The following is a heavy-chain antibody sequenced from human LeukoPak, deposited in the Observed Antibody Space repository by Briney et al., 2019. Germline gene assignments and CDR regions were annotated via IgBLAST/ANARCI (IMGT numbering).Heavy chain of an antibody. CDR3: ARDLPRSRYFDWLSFYFDY. Sequence: ASVKVSCKASGYTFTGYYMHWVRQAPGQGLEWMGWINPNSGGTNYAQKFQGRVTMTRDTSISTAYMELSRLRSDDTAVYYCARDLPRSRYFDWLSFYFDYWGQGTLVTVSS. CDR2: INPNSGGT. CDR1: GYTFTGYY. J-gene: IGHJ4*02. V-gene: IGHV1-2*02. D-gene: IGHD3-9*01.